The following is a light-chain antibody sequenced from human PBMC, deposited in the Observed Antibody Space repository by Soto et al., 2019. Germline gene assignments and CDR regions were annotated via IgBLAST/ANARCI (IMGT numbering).Light chain of an antibody. J-gene: IGLJ3*02. V-gene: IGLV2-11*01. Sequence: QPVLTQPRSVSGSPGQSVTISCTGTSSNVGGYNYVSWYQQHPGKAPKLILYDVTTRPSGVPDRLSGSKSGNTASLTISGLQAEDEAGYYCCSYAGTYTWVFGGGTKVTVL. CDR3: CSYAGTYTWV. CDR1: SSNVGGYNY. CDR2: DVT.